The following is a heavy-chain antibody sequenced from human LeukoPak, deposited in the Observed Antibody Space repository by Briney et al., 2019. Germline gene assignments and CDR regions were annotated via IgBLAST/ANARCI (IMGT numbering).Heavy chain of an antibody. CDR3: ARDQRVTGRPYIDY. J-gene: IGHJ4*02. V-gene: IGHV3-74*03. CDR1: GFTFRNHW. D-gene: IGHD6-6*01. CDR2: ISSDGSST. Sequence: GGSLRLSCAPSGFTFRNHWMHWVRQTPGKGLVWVSRISSDGSSTTYADSVKGRFTISRDNAKNTLYLQMNNLRAEDTAMYYCARDQRVTGRPYIDYWGQGTLVIVSS.